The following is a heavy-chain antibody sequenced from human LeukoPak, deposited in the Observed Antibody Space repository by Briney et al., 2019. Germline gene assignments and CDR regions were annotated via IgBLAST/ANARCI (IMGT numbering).Heavy chain of an antibody. Sequence: LGESLKISCKGSGYSFTTYWIAWVRQTPGKGLEWMGIIYPSDSETRYSPSFQGQVTISADRSITTAYLQWSSLKASDTAMYYCARAIAAADDYDYWGQGTLVTVSS. V-gene: IGHV5-51*01. CDR2: IYPSDSET. D-gene: IGHD6-13*01. CDR3: ARAIAAADDYDY. CDR1: GYSFTTYW. J-gene: IGHJ4*02.